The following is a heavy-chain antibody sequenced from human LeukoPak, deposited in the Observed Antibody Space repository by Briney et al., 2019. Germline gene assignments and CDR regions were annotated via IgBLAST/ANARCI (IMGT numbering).Heavy chain of an antibody. CDR1: GFTVSSNY. CDR3: ARGRSQGGCGVYELDY. V-gene: IGHV3-66*01. D-gene: IGHD5/OR15-5a*01. CDR2: IYSGGNT. J-gene: IGHJ4*02. Sequence: PGGSLRLSCAASGFTVSSNYMSWVRQAPGKGLEWVSVIYSGGNTYYTESVMGRFTNSRDNSKNTLHLQMNSLRADDTAVYYCARGRSQGGCGVYELDYWGQGTLVTVSS.